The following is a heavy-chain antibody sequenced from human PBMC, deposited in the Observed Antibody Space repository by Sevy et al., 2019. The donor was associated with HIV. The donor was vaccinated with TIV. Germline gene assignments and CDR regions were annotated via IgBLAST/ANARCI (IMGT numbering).Heavy chain of an antibody. CDR3: AKGGYSRGGGYYYYMDV. D-gene: IGHD6-13*01. V-gene: IGHV6-1*01. J-gene: IGHJ6*03. Sequence: SQTLSLTCAISGDSVSSNSAAWNWIRQSPSRGLEWLGRTYYRSKWNNDYAVSVKSRITINPDTSKNQFSLQLNSVTPEDTAVYYCAKGGYSRGGGYYYYMDVWGKGTTVTVSS. CDR2: TYYRSKWNN. CDR1: GDSVSSNSAA.